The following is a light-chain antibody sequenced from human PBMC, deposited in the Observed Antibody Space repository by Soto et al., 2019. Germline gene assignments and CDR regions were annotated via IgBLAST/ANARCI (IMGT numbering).Light chain of an antibody. CDR2: RAS. CDR1: QNIYSN. Sequence: IVMTQSPATLSVSPGESATLSCRARQNIYSNIAWYQQRPGQAPRLLIYRASTRAPGVPARFSGSGSGTDFTLTISSLQSEDFAVYSCLQYHNLWAFGRGTKVDIK. J-gene: IGKJ1*01. CDR3: LQYHNLWA. V-gene: IGKV3-15*01.